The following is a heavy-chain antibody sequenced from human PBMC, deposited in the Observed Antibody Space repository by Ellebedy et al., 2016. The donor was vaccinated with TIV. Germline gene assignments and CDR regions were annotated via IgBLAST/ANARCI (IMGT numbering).Heavy chain of an antibody. CDR1: GYSFTSYW. Sequence: GESLKISXKGSGYSFTSYWIGWVRQMPGKGLEWMGIIYPGDSDTRYSPSFQGQVTISADKSISTAYLQWSSLKASDTAMYYCARHTGYYGSGSKIYYYYGMDVWGQGTTVTVSS. CDR2: IYPGDSDT. J-gene: IGHJ6*02. CDR3: ARHTGYYGSGSKIYYYYGMDV. D-gene: IGHD3-10*01. V-gene: IGHV5-51*01.